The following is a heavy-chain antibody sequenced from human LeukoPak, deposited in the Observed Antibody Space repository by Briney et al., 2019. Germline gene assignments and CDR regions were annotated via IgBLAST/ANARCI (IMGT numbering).Heavy chain of an antibody. D-gene: IGHD1-14*01. CDR2: MYYSGST. V-gene: IGHV4-39*07. Sequence: GSLRLSCAASGFTFSSYGMHWIRQPPGKGLEWIGSMYYSGSTYYNPSLKSRVTISVDTSKNQFSLKLSSVTAADTAVYYCARYNRRNTFDYWGRGTLVTVSS. CDR1: GFTFSSYG. J-gene: IGHJ4*02. CDR3: ARYNRRNTFDY.